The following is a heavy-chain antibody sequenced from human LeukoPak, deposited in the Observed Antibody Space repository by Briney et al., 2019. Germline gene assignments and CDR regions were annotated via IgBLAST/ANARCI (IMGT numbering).Heavy chain of an antibody. CDR3: ARVLSTSYFDL. D-gene: IGHD2-8*02. J-gene: IGHJ2*01. CDR2: IYTSGST. Sequence: PSETLSLTCSVSGGSISSYYWSWIRQPAGKGLEWIGRIYTSGSTSYNPSLKSRVTISVDKPKNQFSLKLSSVTAADTAVYYCARVLSTSYFDLWGRGTLVTVSP. V-gene: IGHV4-4*07. CDR1: GGSISSYY.